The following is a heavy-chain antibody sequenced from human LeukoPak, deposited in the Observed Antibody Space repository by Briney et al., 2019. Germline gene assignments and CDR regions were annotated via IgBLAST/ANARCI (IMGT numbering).Heavy chain of an antibody. Sequence: SETLSLTCAVYGGSFSVYYWSRIRQPPGKGLEWIGEINHSGSTNYNPSLKSRVTISVDTSKNQFSLKLSSATAADTAVYYCAGGGPIVATDYWGQGTLVTVSS. D-gene: IGHD5-12*01. CDR1: GGSFSVYY. J-gene: IGHJ4*02. CDR3: AGGGPIVATDY. V-gene: IGHV4-34*01. CDR2: INHSGST.